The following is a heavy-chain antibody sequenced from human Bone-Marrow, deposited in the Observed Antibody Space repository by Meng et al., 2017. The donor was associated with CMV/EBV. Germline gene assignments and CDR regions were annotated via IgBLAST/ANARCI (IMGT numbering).Heavy chain of an antibody. CDR2: MNPNSGNT. V-gene: IGHV1-8*01. Sequence: ASVKVSCKASGYTFTTYDINWVRQATGQGLEWMGWMNPNSGNTGYAQKFQGRVTLTRVTSESTAYMELRSLRSDDTAVYYCARAKWEGATPPTLGYWGQGTLVTVSS. J-gene: IGHJ4*02. CDR3: ARAKWEGATPPTLGY. CDR1: GYTFTTYD. D-gene: IGHD1-26*01.